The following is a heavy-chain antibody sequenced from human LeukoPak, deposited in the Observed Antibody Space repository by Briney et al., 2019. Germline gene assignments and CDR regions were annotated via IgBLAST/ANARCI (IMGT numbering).Heavy chain of an antibody. CDR1: GFTFTNYW. Sequence: GESLKISCKGSGFTFTNYWIAWVRQMPGKGLEWMGIIYPGDSDTRYSPSFQGQVTISADKSISTAYLQWSSLKASDTAMYYCARLRVRDYHGDYLYFQYWGQGTLVTVSS. CDR3: ARLRVRDYHGDYLYFQY. CDR2: IYPGDSDT. V-gene: IGHV5-51*01. J-gene: IGHJ1*01. D-gene: IGHD4-17*01.